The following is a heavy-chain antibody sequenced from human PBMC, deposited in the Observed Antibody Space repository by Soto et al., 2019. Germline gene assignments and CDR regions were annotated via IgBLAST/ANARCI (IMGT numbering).Heavy chain of an antibody. CDR1: GYTFTSYG. Sequence: ASVKVSCKASGYTFTSYGISWVRQAPGQGLEWMGWISAYNGNTNYAQKLQGRVTMTTDTSTSTAYMELRSLRSDDTAVYYCAREAFGELSPGGIDYWGQGTLVTVSS. J-gene: IGHJ4*02. CDR2: ISAYNGNT. CDR3: AREAFGELSPGGIDY. V-gene: IGHV1-18*01. D-gene: IGHD3-10*01.